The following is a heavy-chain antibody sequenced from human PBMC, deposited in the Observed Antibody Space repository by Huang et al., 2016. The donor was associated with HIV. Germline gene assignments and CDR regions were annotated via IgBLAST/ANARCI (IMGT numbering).Heavy chain of an antibody. V-gene: IGHV3-48*01. CDR3: VRDSSSGLQLRY. CDR2: ISKTSGAT. D-gene: IGHD3-22*01. J-gene: IGHJ4*02. Sequence: EVQLVESGGGLAQPGGSLRLSLVASGYTFSTYSMNWGRQAPGKGLEWVSYISKTSGATSYAESVKGRFTVSRDNVKNSLYLQMNRLRVEDTAMYYCVRDSSSGLQLRYWGQGALVIVS. CDR1: GYTFSTYS.